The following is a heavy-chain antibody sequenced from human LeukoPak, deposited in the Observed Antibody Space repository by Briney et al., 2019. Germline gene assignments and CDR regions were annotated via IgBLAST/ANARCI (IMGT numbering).Heavy chain of an antibody. CDR1: GFTFGDHA. D-gene: IGHD3-22*01. CDR3: AKGSYYDSSGSFYFDY. V-gene: IGHV3-23*01. J-gene: IGHJ4*02. CDR2: ISGSGDNT. Sequence: GGSLRLSCTVSGFTFGDHAMGWFRQAPGKGLEWVSGISGSGDNTYYADSVKGRFTISRDNSKNTLYVQVNSLGTEDTAAYYCAKGSYYDSSGSFYFDYWGQGTLVTVSS.